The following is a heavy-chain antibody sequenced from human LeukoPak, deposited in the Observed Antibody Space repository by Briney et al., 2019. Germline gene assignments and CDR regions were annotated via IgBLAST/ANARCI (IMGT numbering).Heavy chain of an antibody. V-gene: IGHV1-18*01. D-gene: IGHD3-10*01. CDR2: ISAYNGNT. J-gene: IGHJ6*03. CDR3: ARVNGSGSYYLYYYYYMDV. CDR1: GYTFTSYG. Sequence: ASVKVSCKASGYTFTSYGISWVRQAPGQGLEWMGWISAYNGNTNYAQKFQGRVTMTRNTSISTAYMELSSLRSEDTAVYYCARVNGSGSYYLYYYYYMDVWGKGTTVTISS.